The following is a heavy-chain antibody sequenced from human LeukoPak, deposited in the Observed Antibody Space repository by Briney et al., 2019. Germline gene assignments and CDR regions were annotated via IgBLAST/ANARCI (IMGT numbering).Heavy chain of an antibody. Sequence: SVKVSCKASGGTFSSYAISWVRQAPGQGLEWMGGIIPIFGTANYAQKFQGRVTITADESTSTAYMELRSLRSDDTAVYYCARTIEGWTYGQRYHYMDVWGKGTTVTISS. CDR3: ARTIEGWTYGQRYHYMDV. J-gene: IGHJ6*03. CDR1: GGTFSSYA. V-gene: IGHV1-69*01. D-gene: IGHD3-10*01. CDR2: IIPIFGTA.